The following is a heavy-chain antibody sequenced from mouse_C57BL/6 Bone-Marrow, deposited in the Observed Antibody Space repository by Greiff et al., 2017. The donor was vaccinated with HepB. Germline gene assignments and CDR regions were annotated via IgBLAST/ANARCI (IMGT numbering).Heavy chain of an antibody. D-gene: IGHD2-4*01. CDR3: AIYYDYDGPHYYAMDY. V-gene: IGHV5-2*03. Sequence: EVMLVESGGGLVQPGESLKLSCESNEYEFPSHDMSWVRKTPEKRLELVAAINSDGGSTYYPDTMERRFIISRDNTKKTLYLQMSSLRSEDTALYYCAIYYDYDGPHYYAMDYWGQGTSVTVSS. CDR2: INSDGGST. J-gene: IGHJ4*01. CDR1: EYEFPSHD.